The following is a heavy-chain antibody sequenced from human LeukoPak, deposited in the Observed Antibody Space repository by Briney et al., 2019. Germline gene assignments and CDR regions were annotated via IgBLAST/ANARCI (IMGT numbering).Heavy chain of an antibody. J-gene: IGHJ5*02. CDR3: ARVLGDILTGFIWFDP. V-gene: IGHV3-48*02. CDR2: ISSSSSTI. CDR1: GFTFSSYS. D-gene: IGHD3-9*01. Sequence: GGSLRLSCAASGFTFSSYSMNWVRQAPGKGLEWVSYISSSSSTIYYADSVKGRFTISRDNAKNSLYLQMNSLRDEDTAVYYCARVLGDILTGFIWFDPWGQGTLVTVPS.